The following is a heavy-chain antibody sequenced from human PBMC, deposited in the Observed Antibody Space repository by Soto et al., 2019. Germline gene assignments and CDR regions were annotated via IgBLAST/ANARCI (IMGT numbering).Heavy chain of an antibody. Sequence: QVQLQQWGAGLLKPSETLSLTCAVYGGSFSGYQWSWIRQTPGKGLEWIGEINDSGNINFNPSLKSRVAIFLDTPKGQVSLRLSSVTAADSAVYYCARGLILWFGDLSRRGGYYYYMDVWGKGTTVTVSS. CDR3: ARGLILWFGDLSRRGGYYYYMDV. CDR2: INDSGNI. CDR1: GGSFSGYQ. D-gene: IGHD3-10*01. V-gene: IGHV4-34*01. J-gene: IGHJ6*03.